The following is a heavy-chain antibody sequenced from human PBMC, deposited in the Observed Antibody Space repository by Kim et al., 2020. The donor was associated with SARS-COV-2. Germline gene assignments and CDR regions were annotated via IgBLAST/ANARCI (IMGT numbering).Heavy chain of an antibody. CDR2: ST. D-gene: IGHD2-15*01. CDR3: AREMLHNWFDP. V-gene: IGHV4-4*07. J-gene: IGHJ5*02. Sequence: STHDNPSLQSRVIKSIDTSKNQFSLKLSAVTAADTAVYYCAREMLHNWFDPWGQGTLVTVSS.